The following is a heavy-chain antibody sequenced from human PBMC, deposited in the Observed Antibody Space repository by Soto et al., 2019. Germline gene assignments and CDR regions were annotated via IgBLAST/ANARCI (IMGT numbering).Heavy chain of an antibody. CDR1: GGSLSVYY. D-gene: IGHD2-2*02. CDR2: TKQMGST. CDR3: ARGEPRYCSSTSCYRGNSNGMDV. J-gene: IGHJ6*02. V-gene: IGHV4-34*01. Sequence: PSETMSLTCAVYGGSLSVYYWNWIRHPPGKGLEWIGETKQMGSTNHNPALKSRVTISVDASKNQFSLKVSSVTAADTAVYFCARGEPRYCSSTSCYRGNSNGMDVWGQGTTVTVSS.